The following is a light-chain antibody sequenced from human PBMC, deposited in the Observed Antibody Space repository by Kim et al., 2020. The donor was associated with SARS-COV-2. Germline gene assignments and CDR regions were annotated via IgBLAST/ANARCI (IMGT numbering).Light chain of an antibody. J-gene: IGKJ4*01. CDR3: QQLNTYPLT. CDR1: QGISSY. V-gene: IGKV1-9*01. Sequence: GDRVNNTCRAIQGISSYLAWYQQKPGRAPKLLMYAASTLQGGVPSRFSGSGSGTDFTLTISSLQPEDFATYYCQQLNTYPLTLGGGTTVEIK. CDR2: AAS.